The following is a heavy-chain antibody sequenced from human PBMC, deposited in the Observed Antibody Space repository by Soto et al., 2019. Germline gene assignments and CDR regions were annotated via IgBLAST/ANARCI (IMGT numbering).Heavy chain of an antibody. D-gene: IGHD1-20*01. CDR1: GGSISGSYYY. V-gene: IGHV4-39*01. CDR3: DPYKPGSNWNYFDN. CDR2: VFYTGFT. Sequence: SETLSLTCAVSGGSISGSYYYWGWLRQSPGRGPEWIGSVFYTGFTSYNPSLESRVSVSVDTSKNQFSLKVSAVTAADTAVHSRDPYKPGSNWNYFDNWGQGALVTVSS. J-gene: IGHJ4*02.